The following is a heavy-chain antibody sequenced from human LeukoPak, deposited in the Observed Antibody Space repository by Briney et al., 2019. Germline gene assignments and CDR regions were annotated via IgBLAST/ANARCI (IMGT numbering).Heavy chain of an antibody. D-gene: IGHD2-15*01. CDR2: INAYNGNT. V-gene: IGHV1-18*01. J-gene: IGHJ4*02. CDR1: GYSFSSYD. Sequence: ASVTVSCKASGYSFSSYDISWVRQAPGQGLEWMGRINAYNGNTNYAQKFQGRVTMTTDTSTTTGYMELRNLRSDDTAVYYCARNVSWNYLDYWGQGTLVTVSS. CDR3: ARNVSWNYLDY.